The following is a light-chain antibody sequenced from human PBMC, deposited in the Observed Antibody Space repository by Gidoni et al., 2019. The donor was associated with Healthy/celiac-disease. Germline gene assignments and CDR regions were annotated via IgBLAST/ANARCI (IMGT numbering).Light chain of an antibody. CDR3: CSYADSYSFV. V-gene: IGLV2-11*01. J-gene: IGLJ1*01. Sequence: QSALTQPRSVSGSAGQSVTISCTGTSSDVGSYDYVSWFQQHPGKAPKLLIYDVTKRPSGVPDRFSGSKSGNTASLTISGLQAEDEADYYCCSYADSYSFVFGTGTEITVL. CDR1: SSDVGSYDY. CDR2: DVT.